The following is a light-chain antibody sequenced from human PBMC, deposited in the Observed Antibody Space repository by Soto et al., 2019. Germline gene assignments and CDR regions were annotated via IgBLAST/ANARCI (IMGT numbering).Light chain of an antibody. CDR2: RNN. CDR3: AVRDDSLSGHWV. J-gene: IGLJ3*02. V-gene: IGLV1-47*01. CDR1: SSNIGSEY. Sequence: QPVLTQPPSASGTPGQRVTISCSGSSSNIGSEYVVWYQHLPGTAPKLLIYRNNQRPSGVPDRFAGSKSGTSASLAISGLRSEDEADYYCAVRDDSLSGHWVFGGGTKVTVL.